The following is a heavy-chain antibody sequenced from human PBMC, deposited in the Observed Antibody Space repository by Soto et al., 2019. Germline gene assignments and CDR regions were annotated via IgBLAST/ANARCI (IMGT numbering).Heavy chain of an antibody. CDR2: IYPRDSDT. V-gene: IGHV5-51*01. CDR1: GDSFTNYW. J-gene: IGHJ5*02. CDR3: ATHPYYFDSSAFYA. Sequence: GESLKISCKASGDSFTNYWIGWVRPMPGKGLEWMGVIYPRDSDTKYSPSFQGQVTISADKSTSTAYLQWSSLKASDTAIYFCATHPYYFDSSAFYAWGQGTLVTVSS. D-gene: IGHD3-22*01.